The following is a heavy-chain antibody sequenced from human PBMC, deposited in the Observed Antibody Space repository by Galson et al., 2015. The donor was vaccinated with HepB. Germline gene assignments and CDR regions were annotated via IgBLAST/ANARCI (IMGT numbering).Heavy chain of an antibody. J-gene: IGHJ4*02. CDR1: GYTFTSYG. CDR2: ISAYNGNT. CDR3: ASYVVSVWGSYIFDY. Sequence: SVKASCKASGYTFTSYGISWVRQAPGQGLEWMGWISAYNGNTNYAQKLQGRVTMTTDTSTSTAYMELRSLRSDDTAVYYCASYVVSVWGSYIFDYWGQGTLVTVSS. V-gene: IGHV1-18*01. D-gene: IGHD3-16*01.